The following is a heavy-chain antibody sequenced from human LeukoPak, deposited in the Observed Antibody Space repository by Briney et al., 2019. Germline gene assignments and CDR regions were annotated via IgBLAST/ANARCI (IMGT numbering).Heavy chain of an antibody. V-gene: IGHV3-9*01. CDR1: GFTFDDYA. CDR2: ISWNSGSV. J-gene: IGHJ6*02. CDR3: AKGTVGPTVYYYGMDV. D-gene: IGHD1-26*01. Sequence: PGGSLRLSCAASGFTFDDYAMHWVRQAPGKGLEWVSDISWNSGSVGYADSVKGRFTISRDNAKNSLYLQMNSLRAEDTALYYRAKGTVGPTVYYYGMDVWGQGTTVTVSS.